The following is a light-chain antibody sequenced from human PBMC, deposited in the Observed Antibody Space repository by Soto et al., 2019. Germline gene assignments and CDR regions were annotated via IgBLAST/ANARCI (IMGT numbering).Light chain of an antibody. V-gene: IGKV1-5*03. CDR3: QQYNSYLTWT. CDR1: QSISSW. CDR2: KAS. Sequence: DIQMTESPSTLSASVGDRFTITFRSSQSISSWLAWYQQKPGKAPKLLIYKASSLESGVPSRFSGSGSGTEFTLTISSLQPDDFATYYCQQYNSYLTWTFGQGTKVDI. J-gene: IGKJ1*01.